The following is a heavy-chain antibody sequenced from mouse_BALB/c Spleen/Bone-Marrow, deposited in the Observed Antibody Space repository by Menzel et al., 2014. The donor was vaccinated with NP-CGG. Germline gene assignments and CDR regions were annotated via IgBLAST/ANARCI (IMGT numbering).Heavy chain of an antibody. CDR3: SRKGDYCVTSYWYFDV. J-gene: IGHJ1*01. D-gene: IGHD1-1*01. V-gene: IGHV6-6*01. CDR1: GFTFSDAW. CDR2: IRSKANNHAT. Sequence: EVQVVESGGGLVQPGGSMKLSCDASGFTFSDAWMDWVRQSPEKGLEWVAEIRSKANNHATYYAESVKGKFTISRDDSKNSVSLQMNSLRAEDTGIYYCSRKGDYCVTSYWYFDVLGAGTTVTVSS.